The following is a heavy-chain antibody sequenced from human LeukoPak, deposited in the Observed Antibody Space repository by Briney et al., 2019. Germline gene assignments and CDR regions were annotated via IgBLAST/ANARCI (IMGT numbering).Heavy chain of an antibody. CDR3: ARDLLYSSSPYYYYYYMDV. CDR2: TYYRSKWYN. Sequence: SQTLSLTCAISGDSVSSNSAAWNWIRQSPSRGLEWLGRTYYRSKWYNDYAVSVKSRITINPDTSKNQFSLQLNSVTPEDTAVYYCARDLLYSSSPYYYYYYMDVWGKGTTVTVSS. J-gene: IGHJ6*03. V-gene: IGHV6-1*01. CDR1: GDSVSSNSAA. D-gene: IGHD6-6*01.